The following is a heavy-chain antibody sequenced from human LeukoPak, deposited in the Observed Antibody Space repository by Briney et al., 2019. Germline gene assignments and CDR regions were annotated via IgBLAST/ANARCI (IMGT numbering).Heavy chain of an antibody. J-gene: IGHJ4*02. V-gene: IGHV3-66*01. CDR3: ARDVNYDHTY. D-gene: IGHD5-12*01. CDR1: GFTFSTYA. Sequence: PGGSLRLSCAASGFTFSTYAMSWVRQAPGKGLEWVSVIYDGVTAHYVDSVKGRFTIPRDNSKNTLHLQMDNLRAEDTAVYYCARDVNYDHTYWGQGTLVTVSS. CDR2: IYDGVTA.